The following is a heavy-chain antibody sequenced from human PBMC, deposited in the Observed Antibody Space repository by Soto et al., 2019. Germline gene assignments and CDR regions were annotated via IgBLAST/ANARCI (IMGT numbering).Heavy chain of an antibody. CDR1: GYRFTSYA. CDR2: INHYNGNI. V-gene: IGHV1-18*04. Sequence: QVQFVQSGTEVKKPGASVKVSCKASGYRFTSYAINWVRQAPGQGLEWMAWINHYNGNINYAQKIQDRVTVTTDTASITTHMDPSTLRSDATAVYYGVRDLGIPAPDSLGDKYGMDVWGQGTTVTVSS. J-gene: IGHJ6*02. D-gene: IGHD3-10*01. CDR3: VRDLGIPAPDSLGDKYGMDV.